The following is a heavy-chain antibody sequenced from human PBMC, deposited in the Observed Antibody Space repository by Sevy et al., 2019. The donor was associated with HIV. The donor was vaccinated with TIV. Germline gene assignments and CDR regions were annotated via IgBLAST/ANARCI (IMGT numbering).Heavy chain of an antibody. Sequence: ASVKVSCKASGFTFSSSAVQLVRQARGQRLEWIGWIVVGSGNTNYAQKFQERVTITRDMSTSTAYMELSSLRSEDTAVYYCETYHYDSSGYLNDAFDIWGQGTMVTVSS. CDR1: GFTFSSSA. V-gene: IGHV1-58*01. D-gene: IGHD3-22*01. CDR2: IVVGSGNT. CDR3: ETYHYDSSGYLNDAFDI. J-gene: IGHJ3*02.